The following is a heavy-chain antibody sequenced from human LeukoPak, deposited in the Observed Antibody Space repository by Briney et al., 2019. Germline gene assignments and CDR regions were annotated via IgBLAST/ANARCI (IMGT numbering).Heavy chain of an antibody. D-gene: IGHD2-15*01. CDR3: ARVGYCSGGSCYSAFAFDI. Sequence: GGSLRLSCAVSGFSFDDYGMSWVRQAPGKALGWVFYINWYGGSTSYADSVKGRFTISRDNAKNSLYLQVNSLRAEDTALYYCARVGYCSGGSCYSAFAFDIWGQGTMVTVSS. CDR2: INWYGGST. V-gene: IGHV3-20*04. CDR1: GFSFDDYG. J-gene: IGHJ3*02.